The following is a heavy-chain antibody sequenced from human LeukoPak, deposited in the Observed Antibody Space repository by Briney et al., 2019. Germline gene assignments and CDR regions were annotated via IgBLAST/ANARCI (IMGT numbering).Heavy chain of an antibody. Sequence: PSGTLSLTCAVSGGSISSSNWWSWVRQPPGKGLEWIGEIYHSGSTNYNPSLKSRVTISVDTSKNQFSLKLSSVTAADTAVYYCARRVISEISIDKGNWLDPWGQGTLVTVSS. CDR2: IYHSGST. J-gene: IGHJ5*02. V-gene: IGHV4-4*02. D-gene: IGHD3-3*01. CDR3: ARRVISEISIDKGNWLDP. CDR1: GGSISSSNW.